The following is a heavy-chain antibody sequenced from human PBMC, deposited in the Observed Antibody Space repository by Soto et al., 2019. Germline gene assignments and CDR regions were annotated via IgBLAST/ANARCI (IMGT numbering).Heavy chain of an antibody. CDR1: GFIFTNFF. D-gene: IGHD3-10*01. CDR2: INPSGTPS. J-gene: IGHJ4*02. V-gene: IGHV1-46*01. Sequence: ASVKVSCKASGFIFTNFFMHWVRQAPGQGPEWMGVINPSGTPSSIAQKFQDRFTMTRETSTSTVYMQLNSLRAEDTAVYYCAKDRSGYFDYWGQGTLVTVSS. CDR3: AKDRSGYFDY.